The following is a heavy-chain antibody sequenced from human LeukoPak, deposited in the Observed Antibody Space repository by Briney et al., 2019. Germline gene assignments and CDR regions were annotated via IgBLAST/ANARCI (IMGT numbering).Heavy chain of an antibody. J-gene: IGHJ4*02. D-gene: IGHD2-2*01. Sequence: SETLSLTCTVSGGSISSDGYYWSWIRQLPGKGLEWIGFIYYSGNTYYNPSLKSRVTIPVDTSKNQFSLKLSSVTAADTVIYYCARVPSSTESFDYWGQGTLVTVSS. CDR2: IYYSGNT. V-gene: IGHV4-31*03. CDR3: ARVPSSTESFDY. CDR1: GGSISSDGYY.